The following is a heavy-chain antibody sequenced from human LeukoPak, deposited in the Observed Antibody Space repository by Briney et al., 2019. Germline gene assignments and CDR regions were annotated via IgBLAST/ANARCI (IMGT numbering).Heavy chain of an antibody. Sequence: GGSLRLSCAASGFTFTTYVMHWVRQAPGKGLEWVAVISYDGSNKYYADSVKGRFTISRDNYKNTLFLQMNSLTAEDTAMYYCARDFLAGDYGIGYWGQGTLVTVSP. D-gene: IGHD4-17*01. J-gene: IGHJ4*02. CDR3: ARDFLAGDYGIGY. V-gene: IGHV3-30-3*01. CDR1: GFTFTTYV. CDR2: ISYDGSNK.